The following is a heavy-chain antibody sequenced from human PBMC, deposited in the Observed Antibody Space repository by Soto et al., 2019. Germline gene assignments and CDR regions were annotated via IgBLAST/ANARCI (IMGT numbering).Heavy chain of an antibody. CDR2: ISAYNGNT. J-gene: IGHJ4*02. Sequence: ASLKVSYTASGARFTNDGLGWVRQAPGQGLEWMGWISAYNGNTNYAQKLQGRVTMTTDTSTSTAYMELRSLRSDDTAVYYCARSPGRTTPIQLWRNFDYWGQGALVTVSS. CDR3: ARSPGRTTPIQLWRNFDY. V-gene: IGHV1-18*01. CDR1: GARFTNDG. D-gene: IGHD5-18*01.